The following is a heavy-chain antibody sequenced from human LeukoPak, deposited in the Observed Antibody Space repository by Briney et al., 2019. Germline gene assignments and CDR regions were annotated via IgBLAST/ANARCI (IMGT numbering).Heavy chain of an antibody. Sequence: GGSLRLSCAASGFTFSSYAMSWVRQAPGKGLEWVSAISGSGGSTYYADSVKGRFTISRDNSKNTLYLQMNSLRTEDTAVYYCARGASSGWYGNAFDIWGQGTMVTVSS. D-gene: IGHD6-19*01. CDR3: ARGASSGWYGNAFDI. CDR1: GFTFSSYA. CDR2: ISGSGGST. J-gene: IGHJ3*02. V-gene: IGHV3-23*01.